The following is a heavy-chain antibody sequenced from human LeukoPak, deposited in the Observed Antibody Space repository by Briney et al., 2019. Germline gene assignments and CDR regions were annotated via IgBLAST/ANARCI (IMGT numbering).Heavy chain of an antibody. CDR3: ARIAAAIMDAFDI. J-gene: IGHJ3*02. V-gene: IGHV3-21*01. CDR2: ISSSSSYI. D-gene: IGHD6-13*01. Sequence: PGGSLRLSCAASGFTFSSYAMNWVRQAPGKGLEWVSSISSSSSYIYYADSVKGRFTISRDNAKNSLYLQMNSLRAEDTAVYYCARIAAAIMDAFDIWGQGTMVTVSS. CDR1: GFTFSSYA.